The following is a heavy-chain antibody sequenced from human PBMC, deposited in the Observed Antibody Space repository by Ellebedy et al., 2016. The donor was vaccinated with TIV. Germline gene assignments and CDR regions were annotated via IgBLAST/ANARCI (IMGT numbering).Heavy chain of an antibody. CDR1: AFAFSSYA. D-gene: IGHD2-15*01. CDR2: IYSGGST. J-gene: IGHJ4*02. Sequence: GESLKISCAASAFAFSSYAMAWVRQAPGKGLEWVSVIYSGGSTYYADSVKGRFTISRDNSKNTLYLQMNSLRAEDTAVYYCARGWAAAPDYWGQGTLVTVSS. V-gene: IGHV3-66*01. CDR3: ARGWAAAPDY.